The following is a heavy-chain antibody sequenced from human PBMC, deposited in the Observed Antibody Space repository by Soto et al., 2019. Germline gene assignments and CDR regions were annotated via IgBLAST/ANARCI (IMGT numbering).Heavy chain of an antibody. CDR1: GFKFSNYA. CDR3: AKDRRAGGNSAFYFDF. V-gene: IGHV3-23*01. J-gene: IGHJ4*02. Sequence: GGSPRLSCAASGFKFSNYAMSWVRQAPGKGLEWVSLISATGGGTYYADSVKGRFTISRDNSHNTLYLQVHSLTAEDTAVYYCAKDRRAGGNSAFYFDFWGQGAQVTVSS. CDR2: ISATGGGT. D-gene: IGHD3-16*01.